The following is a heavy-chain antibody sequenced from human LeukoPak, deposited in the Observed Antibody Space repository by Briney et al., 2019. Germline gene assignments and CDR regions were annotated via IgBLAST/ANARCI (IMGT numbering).Heavy chain of an antibody. CDR2: IFYSGST. CDR3: ARVRRFYYDSSTKGAFDI. J-gene: IGHJ3*02. CDR1: GGSISSSSYY. V-gene: IGHV4-39*07. D-gene: IGHD3-22*01. Sequence: SETLSLTCAVSGGSISSSSYYWGWIRQPPGKGLEWIGSIFYSGSTYYNPSLKSRVTISVDTSKKQFSLKLSSVTAADTAVYYCARVRRFYYDSSTKGAFDIWGQGTMVTVSS.